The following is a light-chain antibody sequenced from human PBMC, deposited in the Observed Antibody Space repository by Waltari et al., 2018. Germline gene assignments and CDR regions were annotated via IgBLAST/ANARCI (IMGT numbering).Light chain of an antibody. Sequence: EIVLTQSPGTLALSPGERATLSRRASQSVGRALAWYQQKPGQAPRLLIYDAFSRATGISDKFSGSGSGTDFTLTISRVEPEDFAVYFCQMYVRLPVTFGQGTKVEVK. CDR3: QMYVRLPVT. CDR1: QSVGRA. V-gene: IGKV3-20*01. CDR2: DAF. J-gene: IGKJ1*01.